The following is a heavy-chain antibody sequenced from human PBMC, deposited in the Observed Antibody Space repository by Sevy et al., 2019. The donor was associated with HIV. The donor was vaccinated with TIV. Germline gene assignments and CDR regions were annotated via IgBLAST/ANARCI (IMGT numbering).Heavy chain of an antibody. CDR2: ISYDGSNK. J-gene: IGHJ4*02. D-gene: IGHD6-6*01. CDR3: AREGGEIEARPYQLPFDY. Sequence: GGSLRLSCAASGFTFSSYAMHWVRQAPGKGLEWVAFISYDGSNKYYADSVKGRFTISRDNSKNTLYLQMNSLRAEDTAVYYCAREGGEIEARPYQLPFDYWGQGTLVTVSS. V-gene: IGHV3-30-3*01. CDR1: GFTFSSYA.